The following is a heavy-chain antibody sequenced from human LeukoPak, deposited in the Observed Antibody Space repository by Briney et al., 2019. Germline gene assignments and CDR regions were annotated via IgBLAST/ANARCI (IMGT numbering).Heavy chain of an antibody. CDR2: INPSGGST. CDR3: ARDKKRGMDV. V-gene: IGHV1-46*01. J-gene: IGHJ6*02. Sequence: ASVKVSCKASGYTFTSYYMHWVRQAPGQGPEWMGIINPSGGSTSHAQKFQGRVTITRDTSTSTVYMELSSLRSEDTAVYYCARDKKRGMDVWGQGTTVTVSS. CDR1: GYTFTSYY.